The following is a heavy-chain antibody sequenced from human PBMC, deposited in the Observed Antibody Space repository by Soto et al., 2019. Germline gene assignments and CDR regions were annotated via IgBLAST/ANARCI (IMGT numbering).Heavy chain of an antibody. V-gene: IGHV6-1*01. CDR1: GDSVSSNSAA. D-gene: IGHD5-18*01. CDR2: TYYWSKLYN. CDR3: ARCNTAMVTGTYYYYYYGMDV. Sequence: PSQTLSLTCAISGDSVSSNSAAWNWIRQSPSRGLKWLGRTYYWSKLYNDYAVSVKSRITINPDTSKNQFFLQLNSVTPEDTAVYYCARCNTAMVTGTYYYYYYGMDVWGQGTTVTVSS. J-gene: IGHJ6*02.